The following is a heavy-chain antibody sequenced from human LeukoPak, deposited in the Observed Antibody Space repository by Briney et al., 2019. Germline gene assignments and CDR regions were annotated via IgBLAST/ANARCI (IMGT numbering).Heavy chain of an antibody. Sequence: SETLSLTCTVSGGSISSYYWSWIRQPPGKGLEWIGYIYYSGSTNYNPSPKSRVTISVDTSKNQFSLKLSSVTAADTAVYYCARGGREDGGYYYGMDVWGQGTTVTVSS. CDR3: ARGGREDGGYYYGMDV. J-gene: IGHJ6*02. V-gene: IGHV4-59*01. D-gene: IGHD1-26*01. CDR2: IYYSGST. CDR1: GGSISSYY.